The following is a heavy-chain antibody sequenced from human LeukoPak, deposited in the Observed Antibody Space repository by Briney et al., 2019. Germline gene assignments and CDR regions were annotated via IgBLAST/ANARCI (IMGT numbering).Heavy chain of an antibody. V-gene: IGHV3-73*01. CDR1: GFTSSGSA. Sequence: GGSLRLSCAASGFTSSGSAMHWVRQASGKGLEWVGRIRSKANSYATAYAASVKGRFTISRDDSKNTAYLQMNSLKTEDTAVYYCTSPDIVLMVYATGDYYYYMDVWGKGTTVTVSS. D-gene: IGHD2-8*01. CDR3: TSPDIVLMVYATGDYYYYMDV. CDR2: IRSKANSYAT. J-gene: IGHJ6*03.